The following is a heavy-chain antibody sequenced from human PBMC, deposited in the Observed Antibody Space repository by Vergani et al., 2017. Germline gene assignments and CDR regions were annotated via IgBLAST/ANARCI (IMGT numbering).Heavy chain of an antibody. CDR1: GFTFSSYA. CDR3: ARSGSSSWYGDDY. CDR2: ISGRGGST. D-gene: IGHD6-13*01. J-gene: IGHJ4*02. V-gene: IGHV3-23*01. Sequence: EVQLLESGGGLVQPGGSLRLSCAASGFTFSSYAMSWVRQAPGKGLEWVLAISGRGGSTNYADSVKGRFTISRDNSKNTLYLQMNSLRAEDTAVYYCARSGSSSWYGDDYWGQGTLVTVSS.